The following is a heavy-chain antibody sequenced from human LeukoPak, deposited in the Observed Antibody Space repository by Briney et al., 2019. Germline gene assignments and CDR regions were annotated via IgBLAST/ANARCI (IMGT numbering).Heavy chain of an antibody. D-gene: IGHD2-2*01. V-gene: IGHV3-30*02. J-gene: IGHJ6*03. CDR1: GFTFSSYG. CDR2: IRYDGSNK. Sequence: GGSLRLSCAASGFTFSSYGMHWVRQAPGKGLEWVAFIRYDGSNKYYADSVKGRFTISRDNAKNSLYLQMNSLRAEDTAVYYCARDPGVPAAIYYYYYYMDVWGKGTTVTVSS. CDR3: ARDPGVPAAIYYYYYYMDV.